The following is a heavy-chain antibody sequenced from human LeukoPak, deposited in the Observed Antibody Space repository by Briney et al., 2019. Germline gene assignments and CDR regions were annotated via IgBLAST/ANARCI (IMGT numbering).Heavy chain of an antibody. D-gene: IGHD3-10*01. CDR3: ARVEEGYGSGRRENYYYYYMDV. Sequence: PSETLSLTCTVSGGSISSYYWSWIRQPPGKGLEWIGYIYYSGSTNYNRSLKSRVTISVDRTKNQFSLKLSSVNAADTAVYYCARVEEGYGSGRRENYYYYYMDVWGKGTTVTISS. CDR2: IYYSGST. J-gene: IGHJ6*03. V-gene: IGHV4-59*01. CDR1: GGSISSYY.